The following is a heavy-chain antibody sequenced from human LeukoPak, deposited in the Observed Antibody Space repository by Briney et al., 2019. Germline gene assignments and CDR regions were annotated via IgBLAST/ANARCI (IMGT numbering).Heavy chain of an antibody. J-gene: IGHJ4*02. Sequence: GGSLRLSCAASGFTFSNAWMSWVRQAPGKGLEWVGRIKSKTDGGTTDYAAPVKGRFTISRDDSKNTLYLQMNSLKTEDTAVYYCTTGVVRRIAVAPGGHFDYWGQGTLVTVSS. CDR3: TTGVVRRIAVAPGGHFDY. D-gene: IGHD6-19*01. CDR2: IKSKTDGGTT. V-gene: IGHV3-15*01. CDR1: GFTFSNAW.